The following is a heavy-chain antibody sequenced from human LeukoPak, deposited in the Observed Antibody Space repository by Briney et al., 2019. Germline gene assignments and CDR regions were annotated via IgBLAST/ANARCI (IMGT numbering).Heavy chain of an antibody. CDR3: ARGNCGGDCYNYYYHGRDV. Sequence: SQTLSLTCTVSGGSISSGSYYWSWLRQPAGMGLEWIGRIYTSGSTNYNPSLKSRVTISVDTSKNQFSLKLSAVTAADTAVYYCARGNCGGDCYNYYYHGRDVWGQGTRVSVSS. CDR2: IYTSGST. D-gene: IGHD2-21*02. CDR1: GGSISSGSYY. J-gene: IGHJ6*02. V-gene: IGHV4-61*02.